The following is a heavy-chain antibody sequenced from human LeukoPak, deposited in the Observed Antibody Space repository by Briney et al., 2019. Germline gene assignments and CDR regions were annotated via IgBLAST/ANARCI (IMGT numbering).Heavy chain of an antibody. D-gene: IGHD3-3*01. Sequence: ASVKVSCKASGYTFTSYSMNWVRQAPGQGLEWMGWINPNSGDTDYAQKFQGRVTMTRDTSITTAYMELSRLRSDDTAVYYCARDRFWSGYPFDYWGQGTLVTVSS. V-gene: IGHV1-2*02. CDR2: INPNSGDT. J-gene: IGHJ4*02. CDR3: ARDRFWSGYPFDY. CDR1: GYTFTSYS.